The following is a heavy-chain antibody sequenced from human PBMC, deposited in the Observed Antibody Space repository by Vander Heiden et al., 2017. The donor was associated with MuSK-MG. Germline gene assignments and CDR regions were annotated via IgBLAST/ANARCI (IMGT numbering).Heavy chain of an antibody. V-gene: IGHV4-4*02. CDR2: IYHSGRT. CDR1: GGTISSSNW. Sequence: QVQLQESGPALVQPSGTLSRTCAVSGGTISSSNWWGGVRQHPGKGLQWIGEIYHSGRTNYNPSLKSRVTISVDKSKNQFSLKLSSVTAADTAVYYCARSGQQLLPYDYWGQGTLVTVSS. CDR3: ARSGQQLLPYDY. D-gene: IGHD6-13*01. J-gene: IGHJ4*02.